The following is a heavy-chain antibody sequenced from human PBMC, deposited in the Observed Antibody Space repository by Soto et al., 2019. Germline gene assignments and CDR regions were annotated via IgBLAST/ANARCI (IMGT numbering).Heavy chain of an antibody. V-gene: IGHV1-69*01. J-gene: IGHJ5*02. D-gene: IGHD3-22*01. CDR3: AREQHDPYDSSGYYFNWFDT. CDR1: GGTFSSYG. Sequence: QVQLVQSGAEVKKPGSSVKVSCKASGGTFSSYGINWVRQAPGQGLEWMGGVIPLFGAANYAQKIQGRVTITADASSSIVYMELSSLRSEDTAVYYCAREQHDPYDSSGYYFNWFDTWGQGTLVTVSS. CDR2: VIPLFGAA.